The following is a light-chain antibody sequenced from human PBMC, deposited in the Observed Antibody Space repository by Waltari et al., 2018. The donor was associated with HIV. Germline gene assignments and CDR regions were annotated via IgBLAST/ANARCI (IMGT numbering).Light chain of an antibody. Sequence: YVLTQPPSVSVAPGETASIACGGDNIGNTGVHWYQQRPGQAPVLVIYFNNARPSGIPERLSGSNSVNTATLTISRVEAGDEADYYCQVWDSKTSQGVFGGGTKLTVL. V-gene: IGLV3-21*04. CDR3: QVWDSKTSQGV. CDR2: FNN. J-gene: IGLJ3*02. CDR1: NIGNTG.